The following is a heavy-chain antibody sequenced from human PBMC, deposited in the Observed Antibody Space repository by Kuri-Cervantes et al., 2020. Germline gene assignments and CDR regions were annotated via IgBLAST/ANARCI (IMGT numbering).Heavy chain of an antibody. CDR3: AREVPRELGWDY. Sequence: GESLKISCAASGFTFSSYGMHWVRQAPGKGLEWVAVIWYDGSNKYYADSVKGRFTISRDNSMNTLYLQMNSLRAEDTAVYYCAREVPRELGWDYWGQGTLVTVSS. J-gene: IGHJ4*02. CDR1: GFTFSSYG. D-gene: IGHD7-27*01. CDR2: IWYDGSNK. V-gene: IGHV3-33*01.